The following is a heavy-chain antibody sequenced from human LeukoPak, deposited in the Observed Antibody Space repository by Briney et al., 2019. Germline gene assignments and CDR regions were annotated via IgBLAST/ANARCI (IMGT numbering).Heavy chain of an antibody. CDR3: ARERETPGRFGKKYYFDY. V-gene: IGHV4-34*01. Sequence: SETLSLTCAVYGGSFSGYYWSWIRQPPGKGLEWIGEINHSGSTNYNPSLKSRVTISVDTSKNQFSLKLSSVTAADTAVYYCARERETPGRFGKKYYFDYWGQGTLVTVSS. CDR2: INHSGST. D-gene: IGHD1-14*01. CDR1: GGSFSGYY. J-gene: IGHJ4*02.